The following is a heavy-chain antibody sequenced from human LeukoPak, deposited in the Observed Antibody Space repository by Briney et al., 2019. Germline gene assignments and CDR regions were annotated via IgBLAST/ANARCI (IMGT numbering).Heavy chain of an antibody. V-gene: IGHV4-39*01. D-gene: IGHD5-24*01. J-gene: IGHJ4*02. CDR3: ARLRDGRWLLEY. CDR1: GGSISSSGYY. CDR2: INYSGTT. Sequence: PSETLSLTCTASGGSISSSGYYWGWIRQPPGKGLEWIASINYSGTTYYNPSLKSRVTISEDRSKNQFSLKLSSVTAADTAVYYCARLRDGRWLLEYWGQGALVTVSS.